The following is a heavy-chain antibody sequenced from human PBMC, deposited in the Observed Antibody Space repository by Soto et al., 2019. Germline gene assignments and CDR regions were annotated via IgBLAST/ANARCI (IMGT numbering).Heavy chain of an antibody. J-gene: IGHJ3*02. Sequence: ASVKVSCKASGYTFTSYAIHWVRQAPGQRLEWMGWINAGNGNTKYSQKFQGRVTITADTSTSTAYMELSSLRSEDTAVYYCAIHDTYYYDTSGYYFGAFDIWGQGTMVTVSS. CDR3: AIHDTYYYDTSGYYFGAFDI. V-gene: IGHV1-3*01. D-gene: IGHD3-22*01. CDR2: INAGNGNT. CDR1: GYTFTSYA.